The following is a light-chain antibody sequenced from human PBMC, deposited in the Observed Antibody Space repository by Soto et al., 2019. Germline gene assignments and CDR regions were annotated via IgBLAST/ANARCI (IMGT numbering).Light chain of an antibody. V-gene: IGKV3-20*01. Sequence: LLTQSPGTLSLSPGERATLSCMASQSVSSSYLAWYQQKPGQAPRLLIYGASSRATGIPDRFSGSGSGTDFTLTISRLEPEDFAVYYCQQYGSSPLTFGGGTKVDIK. CDR1: QSVSSSY. CDR3: QQYGSSPLT. J-gene: IGKJ4*01. CDR2: GAS.